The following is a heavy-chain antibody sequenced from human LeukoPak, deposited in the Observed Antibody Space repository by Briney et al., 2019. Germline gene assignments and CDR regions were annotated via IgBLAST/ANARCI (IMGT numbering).Heavy chain of an antibody. CDR1: GGSISTYY. V-gene: IGHV4-59*01. CDR3: ARLVTTPYDRYYYYYYMDV. D-gene: IGHD4-11*01. CDR2: IYYTGTT. Sequence: PSETLPLTCSVSGGSISTYYWSWIRQLPGKGLEWIGYIYYTGTTNYNPSLRSRVTISVDTSRNQFSLRLSSVTAEDTAVCYCARLVTTPYDRYYYYYYMDVWGKGTTVTVSS. J-gene: IGHJ6*03.